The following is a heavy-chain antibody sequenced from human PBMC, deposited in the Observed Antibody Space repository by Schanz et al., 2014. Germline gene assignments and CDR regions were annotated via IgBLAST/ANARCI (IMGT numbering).Heavy chain of an antibody. CDR3: ARDAADFYDILTEEDY. CDR1: GYTFTIYG. Sequence: QVQLVQSGAEAKKPGASVKVSCKASGYTFTIYGISWVRQAPEQGLEWMGWISAYNGNTKYPQKLQGRVTMTTNTSTSTAYMELMSMRSDDTAVYYCARDAADFYDILTEEDYWGQGTLVTVSS. J-gene: IGHJ4*02. CDR2: ISAYNGNT. D-gene: IGHD3-9*01. V-gene: IGHV1-18*01.